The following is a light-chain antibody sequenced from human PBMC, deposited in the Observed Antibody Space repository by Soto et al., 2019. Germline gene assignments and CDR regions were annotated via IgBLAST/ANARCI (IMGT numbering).Light chain of an antibody. CDR1: QSISRW. CDR3: HQCYSHSCT. Sequence: EIQKTQCPSTLYAYVGDRVTITCRASQSISRWLAWYQQKPGKAPKVLIYKAFSLESGVPSRFSGSGSGSEFSLTICNLHPEDFATYYCHQCYSHSCTFGPGTK. CDR2: KAF. J-gene: IGKJ1*01. V-gene: IGKV1-5*03.